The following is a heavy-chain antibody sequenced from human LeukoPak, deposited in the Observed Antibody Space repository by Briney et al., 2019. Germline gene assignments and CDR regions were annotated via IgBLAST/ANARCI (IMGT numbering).Heavy chain of an antibody. CDR2: ISSSSSYI. Sequence: GGSLRLSCAASGFTFSSYSMNWVRQAPGKGLEWVSSISSSSSYIYYADSVRGRFTISRDNAKNSLYLQLNSLRAEDTAVYYCAREGPGDTAMVSDYWGQGTLVTVSS. V-gene: IGHV3-21*01. D-gene: IGHD5-18*01. J-gene: IGHJ4*02. CDR3: AREGPGDTAMVSDY. CDR1: GFTFSSYS.